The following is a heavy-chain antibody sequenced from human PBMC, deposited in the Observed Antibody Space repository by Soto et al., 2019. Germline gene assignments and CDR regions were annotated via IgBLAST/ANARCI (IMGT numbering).Heavy chain of an antibody. CDR2: INTYNGNT. D-gene: IGHD3-16*01. Sequence: QVQLVQSGAEVKNPGASVKVSCKASGYTFTRYGIGWARQAPGQGLEWMGWINTYNGNTNYANNVQGRVTLTTDTSTSTAYMELRSLRSNDTAIYYCAMVDVYVTPSPQDVWGQGTTVIVSS. CDR3: AMVDVYVTPSPQDV. CDR1: GYTFTRYG. J-gene: IGHJ6*02. V-gene: IGHV1-18*01.